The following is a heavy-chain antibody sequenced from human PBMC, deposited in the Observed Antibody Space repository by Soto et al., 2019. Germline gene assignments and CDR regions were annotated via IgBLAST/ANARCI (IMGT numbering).Heavy chain of an antibody. Sequence: PSQTLSLTCAISGDSVSSNSVAWNWIRQSPSRGLEWLGRTHYRSKWYNDYAVSVKSRISINPDTSKNQFSLHLNSVTPEDTAVYYCARDRITGDNWFDPWGQGTLVTVSS. D-gene: IGHD3-16*01. V-gene: IGHV6-1*01. CDR2: THYRSKWYN. CDR3: ARDRITGDNWFDP. CDR1: GDSVSSNSVA. J-gene: IGHJ5*02.